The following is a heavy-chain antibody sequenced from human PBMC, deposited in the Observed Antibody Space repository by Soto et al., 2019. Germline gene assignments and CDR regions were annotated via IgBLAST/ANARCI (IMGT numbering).Heavy chain of an antibody. CDR1: GYSFTSYW. D-gene: IGHD3-22*01. Sequence: GESLKISCKGSGYSFTSYWISWVRQMPGKGLEWMGRIDPSDSYTNYSPSFQGHVTISADKSISTAYLQWSSLKASDTAMYYCARQSPDQQYYYDSSGSPPWFDPWGQGTLVTVSS. CDR2: IDPSDSYT. CDR3: ARQSPDQQYYYDSSGSPPWFDP. V-gene: IGHV5-10-1*01. J-gene: IGHJ5*02.